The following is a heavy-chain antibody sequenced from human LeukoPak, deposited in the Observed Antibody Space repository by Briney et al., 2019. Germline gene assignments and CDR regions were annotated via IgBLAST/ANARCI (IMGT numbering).Heavy chain of an antibody. D-gene: IGHD3-22*01. V-gene: IGHV4-59*01. J-gene: IGHJ5*02. CDR1: GGSISSYY. CDR3: ARSPLNYYDSSGYYL. Sequence: AETLSLTCAVSGGSISSYYWSWVRQPPGKGLEWIGDIYYSGSTNYNPSLTSRVTISVDTSKNQFSLKLSSVTAADTAVYYCARSPLNYYDSSGYYLWGQGTLVTVSS. CDR2: IYYSGST.